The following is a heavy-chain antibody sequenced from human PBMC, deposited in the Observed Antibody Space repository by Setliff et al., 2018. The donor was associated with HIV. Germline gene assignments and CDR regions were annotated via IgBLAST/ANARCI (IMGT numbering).Heavy chain of an antibody. Sequence: PSETLSLTCTVSGGSISRYYWSWIRQSPGKGLEWIGYVYFTGHTNFNPSLKSRVTMSIDTPQNQFSLTLTSVTAADTAVYYCASRVYYYDSSGYLREEGFDPWGQGTLVTVSS. CDR2: VYFTGHT. J-gene: IGHJ5*02. V-gene: IGHV4-59*01. D-gene: IGHD3-22*01. CDR1: GGSISRYY. CDR3: ASRVYYYDSSGYLREEGFDP.